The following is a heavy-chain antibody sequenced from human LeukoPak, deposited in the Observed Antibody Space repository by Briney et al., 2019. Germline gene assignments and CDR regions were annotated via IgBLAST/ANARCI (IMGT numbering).Heavy chain of an antibody. V-gene: IGHV1-69*06. CDR2: IIPIFATA. D-gene: IGHD3-3*01. CDR1: GGTFNNYA. Sequence: SVTVSCKASGGTFNNYAISWVRQAPGQGLEWVGGIIPIFATANYAQNFQGRVTITADKSTSTAYMELSSLRSEDTAVYYCAREKRVVIMGAFDIWGQGTMVTVSS. J-gene: IGHJ3*02. CDR3: AREKRVVIMGAFDI.